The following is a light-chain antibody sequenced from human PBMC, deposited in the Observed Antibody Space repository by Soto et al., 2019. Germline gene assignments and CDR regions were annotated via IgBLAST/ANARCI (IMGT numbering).Light chain of an antibody. V-gene: IGLV6-57*02. CDR3: QSYDTQYVV. CDR1: GGSIATNY. J-gene: IGLJ2*01. Sequence: NFMLTQPHSVSESPGKTVTISCIGSGGSIATNYVQWYQQRPGSAPITIIYGDNQRPSGVPDRFSGSIDSSSNSASLTISGLRADGEADYYCQSYDTQYVVFGGGTKPTVL. CDR2: GDN.